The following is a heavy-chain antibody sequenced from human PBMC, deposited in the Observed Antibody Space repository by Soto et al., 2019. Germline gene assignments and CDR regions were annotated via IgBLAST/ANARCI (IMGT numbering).Heavy chain of an antibody. D-gene: IGHD6-13*01. Sequence: PGGSLRLSCAASGFTFSSYAMHWVRQAPGKGLEWVAVISYDGSNKYYADSVKGRFTISRDNSKNTLYLQMNSLRAEDTAVYYCARDPGGAAADDWFDPWGQGTLVTVSS. CDR2: ISYDGSNK. J-gene: IGHJ5*02. V-gene: IGHV3-30-3*01. CDR1: GFTFSSYA. CDR3: ARDPGGAAADDWFDP.